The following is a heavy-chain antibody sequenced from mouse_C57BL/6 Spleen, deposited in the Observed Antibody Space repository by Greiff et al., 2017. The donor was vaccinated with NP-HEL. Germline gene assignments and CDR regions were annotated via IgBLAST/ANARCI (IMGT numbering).Heavy chain of an antibody. Sequence: VQLQQSGAELVRPGASVKLSCKASGYTFTDYYINWVKQRPGQGLEWIARIYPGSGNTYYNEKFKGKATLTAEKSSSTAYMQLSSLTSEDSAVYFCARAGPGFDYWGQGTTLTVSS. J-gene: IGHJ2*01. CDR3: ARAGPGFDY. CDR1: GYTFTDYY. V-gene: IGHV1-76*01. D-gene: IGHD3-3*01. CDR2: IYPGSGNT.